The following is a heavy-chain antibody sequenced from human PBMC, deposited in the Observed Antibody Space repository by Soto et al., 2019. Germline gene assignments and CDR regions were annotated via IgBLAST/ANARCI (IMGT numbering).Heavy chain of an antibody. V-gene: IGHV3-30*18. J-gene: IGHJ4*02. CDR1: GFTFSNFG. D-gene: IGHD6-13*01. CDR3: AKFWGPVRAAVDDY. Sequence: QVQLVEAGGGVVQPGRSLRLSCAAAGFTFSNFGMHWVGQAPCKGLEWVASISYDGNIKYSADYVKGRFTIYRDNSKNTLYLQMNSLRSEDTAVYYCAKFWGPVRAAVDDYWGQGTLVTVSS. CDR2: ISYDGNIK.